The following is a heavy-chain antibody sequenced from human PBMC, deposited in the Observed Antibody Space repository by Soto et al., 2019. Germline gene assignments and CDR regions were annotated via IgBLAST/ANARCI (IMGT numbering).Heavy chain of an antibody. Sequence: QLQLQESGPGLVKPSETLSLTCTVSGGSISSSSYYWGWIRQPPGKGLEWIGSIYYSGSTYYNPSLKSRVTISVDTSKNQFSLKLSSVTAADTAVYYCARYGSRRIIDYWGQGTLVTVSS. CDR2: IYYSGST. D-gene: IGHD3-10*01. J-gene: IGHJ4*02. V-gene: IGHV4-39*01. CDR3: ARYGSRRIIDY. CDR1: GGSISSSSYY.